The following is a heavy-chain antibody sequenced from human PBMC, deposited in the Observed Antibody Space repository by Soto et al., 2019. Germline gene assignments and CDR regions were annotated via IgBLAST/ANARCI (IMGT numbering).Heavy chain of an antibody. CDR3: ARVFSDSSSFFDP. V-gene: IGHV4-34*01. D-gene: IGHD6-13*01. Sequence: SETLSLTCAVYGGSFSGYYWTWIRQPPGKGLEWIGEINHSGSTNYNPSLKSRVTISVDTSKNQFSLKLSSVTAADTAVYYCARVFSDSSSFFDPWGQGTLVTVSS. CDR2: INHSGST. J-gene: IGHJ5*02. CDR1: GGSFSGYY.